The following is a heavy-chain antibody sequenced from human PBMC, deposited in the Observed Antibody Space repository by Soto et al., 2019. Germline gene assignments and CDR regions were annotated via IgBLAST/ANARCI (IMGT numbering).Heavy chain of an antibody. CDR2: INHSGST. J-gene: IGHJ5*02. Sequence: QVQLQQWGAGLLKPSETLSLTYAVYGGSFSGYYWSWIRQPPGKGLEWIGEINHSGSTNYNPSLKSRVTISVDTSKNQFSLKLSSVTAADTAVYYCARGIYCSGGSCYKGRTNWFDPWGQGTLVTVSS. V-gene: IGHV4-34*01. CDR3: ARGIYCSGGSCYKGRTNWFDP. CDR1: GGSFSGYY. D-gene: IGHD2-15*01.